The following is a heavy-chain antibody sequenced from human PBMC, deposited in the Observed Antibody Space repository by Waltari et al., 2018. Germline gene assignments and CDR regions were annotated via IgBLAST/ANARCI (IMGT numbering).Heavy chain of an antibody. Sequence: EVQLVESGGGLVQPGGSLRLSCAASGFTFSNAWMDWVRQAPGKGLGWVASIKPDGSGRYSVDSVKGRFTISRDNAKTSVYLQMNSLRAEDTAVYYCSRNLDAWGQGTTVTVSS. V-gene: IGHV3-7*03. CDR1: GFTFSNAW. CDR2: IKPDGSGR. J-gene: IGHJ6*02. CDR3: SRNLDA.